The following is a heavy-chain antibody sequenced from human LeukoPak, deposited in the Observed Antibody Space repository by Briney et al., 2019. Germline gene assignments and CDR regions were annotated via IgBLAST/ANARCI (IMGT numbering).Heavy chain of an antibody. J-gene: IGHJ1*01. CDR1: GFTFSSYS. V-gene: IGHV3-21*04. CDR3: AKTGGPWD. Sequence: GGSLRLSCAASGFTFSSYSMNWVRQAPGKGLEWVSSISSSSSYIYYADSVKGRFTISRDNSKNTLYLQLNSLSAEDTAVYYCAKTGGPWDWGQGPWSPSPQ. D-gene: IGHD7-27*01. CDR2: ISSSSSYI.